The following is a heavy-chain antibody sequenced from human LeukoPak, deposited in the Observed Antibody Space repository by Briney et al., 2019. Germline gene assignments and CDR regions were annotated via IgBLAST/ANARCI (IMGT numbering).Heavy chain of an antibody. CDR3: AKRSFIDSSGYFDY. D-gene: IGHD6-19*01. V-gene: IGHV3-23*01. CDR2: LREGGHSP. CDR1: GFTFSSYS. Sequence: GGSLRLSCAASGFTFSSYSMNWVRQAPGKGREWVSALREGGHSPSYADSVMGRFIISRDNSQNILFLQMNSLRAEDTGTYYCAKRSFIDSSGYFDYWGRGTLVTVSS. J-gene: IGHJ4*02.